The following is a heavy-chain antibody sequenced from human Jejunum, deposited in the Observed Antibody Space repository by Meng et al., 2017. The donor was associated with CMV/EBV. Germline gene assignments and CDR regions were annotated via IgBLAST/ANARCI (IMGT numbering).Heavy chain of an antibody. CDR1: GGSISSSSYY. CDR2: MYYSGST. J-gene: IGHJ4*02. Sequence: QLQLQASGPGLVKPSGTLSLTCPVSGGSISSSSYYWGWIRQPPGKGLEWIGSMYYSGSTYYNPSLKSRVTISVDTSKNQFSLKLSSVTAADTAVYYCARVGYDSSGYYRALLDYWGQGTLVTVSS. CDR3: ARVGYDSSGYYRALLDY. V-gene: IGHV4-39*07. D-gene: IGHD3-22*01.